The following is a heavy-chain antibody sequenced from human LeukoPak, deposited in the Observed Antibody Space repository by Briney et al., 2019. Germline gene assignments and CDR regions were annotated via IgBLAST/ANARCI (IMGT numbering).Heavy chain of an antibody. CDR3: VRRSIGVNWGTFDY. J-gene: IGHJ4*02. V-gene: IGHV3-53*01. CDR1: GFSVSGNY. D-gene: IGHD7-27*01. CDR2: IYADDKT. Sequence: GGSLRLSCAASGFSVSGNYMSWVRQAPGKALEWVSVIYADDKTFYADSVKGRFTISRDNSKNTLYLQMDSLRVEDTAVYYCVRRSIGVNWGTFDYWGQGSLVIVSS.